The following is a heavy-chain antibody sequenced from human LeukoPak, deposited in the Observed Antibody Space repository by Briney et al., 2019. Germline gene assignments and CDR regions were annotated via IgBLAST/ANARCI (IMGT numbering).Heavy chain of an antibody. CDR1: GFTFDDYA. D-gene: IGHD3-10*01. CDR2: ISWNSGSI. J-gene: IGHJ6*03. V-gene: IGHV3-9*01. CDR3: AREYGSGSYYYFYYYMDV. Sequence: GGSLRLSCAASGFTFDDYAMHWVRQAPGKGLEWVSGISWNSGSIGYADSVKGRFTISRDNAKNSLYLQMNSLRAEDTAVYYCAREYGSGSYYYFYYYMDVWGKGTTVTVSS.